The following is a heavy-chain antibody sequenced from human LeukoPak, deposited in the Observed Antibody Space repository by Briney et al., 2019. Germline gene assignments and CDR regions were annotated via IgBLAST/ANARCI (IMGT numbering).Heavy chain of an antibody. CDR2: IYYSGST. CDR3: AREKLCSRAYCGGFRY. V-gene: IGHV4-31*03. Sequence: SQTLSLTCTVSSGSISSGGYSWTWIRQHPGKGLEWIGNIYYSGSTYYNPSLKSRVTISVDTSKNQFSLKLSSVTAADTAVYYCAREKLCSRAYCGGFRYWGQGTLVPVSS. CDR1: SGSISSGGYS. J-gene: IGHJ4*02. D-gene: IGHD2-21*01.